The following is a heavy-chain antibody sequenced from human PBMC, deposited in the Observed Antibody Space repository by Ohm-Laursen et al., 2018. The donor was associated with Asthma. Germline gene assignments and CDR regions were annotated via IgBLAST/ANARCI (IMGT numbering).Heavy chain of an antibody. D-gene: IGHD3-10*01. CDR3: ARDGEGGGY. J-gene: IGHJ4*02. Sequence: SETLSLTCAVSGGSISSYYWSWIRQPPGKGLEWVGYIYYTGATNYNPSLKSQVTISVDTSKNQFSLNLNSVTAADTVVYYCARDGEGGGYWGQGTLVTVSS. V-gene: IGHV4-59*01. CDR2: IYYTGAT. CDR1: GGSISSYY.